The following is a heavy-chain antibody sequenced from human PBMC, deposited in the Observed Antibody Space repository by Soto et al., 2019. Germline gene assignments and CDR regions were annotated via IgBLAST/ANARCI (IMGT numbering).Heavy chain of an antibody. CDR1: GFTFSSND. J-gene: IGHJ3*01. V-gene: IGHV3-53*01. CDR3: ATRPLLPGAH. D-gene: IGHD3-22*01. Sequence: EVQLVESGGGLIQPGGSLRLSCAASGFTFSSNDMNWVRQAPGKGLEWVSLIYSGGSTYYADSVKGRFTISRDNSKNTLYLQLSRLGAEETAVYYCATRPLLPGAHWGQGTMVTVSS. CDR2: IYSGGST.